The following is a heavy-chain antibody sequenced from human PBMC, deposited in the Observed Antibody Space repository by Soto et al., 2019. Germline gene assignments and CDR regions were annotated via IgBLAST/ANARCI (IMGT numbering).Heavy chain of an antibody. CDR1: GYTFTSYA. V-gene: IGHV1-3*01. CDR3: ARRGYDFWRGAYSDY. D-gene: IGHD3-3*01. CDR2: INAGNGNT. Sequence: QVQLVQSGAEVKKPGASVKVSCKASGYTFTSYAMHWVRQAPGQRLEWMGWINAGNGNTKYSQKFQGRVTITRDTSASTAYMELSSLRSEDTAVYYCARRGYDFWRGAYSDYWGQGTLVTVSS. J-gene: IGHJ4*02.